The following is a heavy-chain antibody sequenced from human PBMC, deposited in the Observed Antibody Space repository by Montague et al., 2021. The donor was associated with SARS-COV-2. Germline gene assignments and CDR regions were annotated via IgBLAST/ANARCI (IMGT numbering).Heavy chain of an antibody. CDR3: ARYGDYGSWFDS. Sequence: PALVKPTQTLTLTCTFSGLSLNTSGEGVGWVRQPPGKALEWFALIYWDDDKRYSPSLKSRSIISKDTTQNEVFLTVANMDPVDTATYYCARYGDYGSWFDSWGQGTLVTVSS. V-gene: IGHV2-5*02. J-gene: IGHJ5*01. CDR2: IYWDDDK. CDR1: GLSLNTSGEG. D-gene: IGHD4-17*01.